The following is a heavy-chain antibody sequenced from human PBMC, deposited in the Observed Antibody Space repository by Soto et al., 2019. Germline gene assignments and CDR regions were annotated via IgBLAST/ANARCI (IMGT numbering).Heavy chain of an antibody. J-gene: IGHJ6*01. D-gene: IGHD3-22*01. CDR2: ISSSGNTI. V-gene: IGHV3-11*01. CDR3: ARDYSDSSGFFGYYYGMDA. Sequence: GGSLRLSCAASGFTFSDYYMIWIRQAPGKGLEWVSYISSSGNTIYYADSVKGRFTISRDSAKNSLYLQMNSLRAEDTAVYYCARDYSDSSGFFGYYYGMDAWGQGTTVTVSS. CDR1: GFTFSDYY.